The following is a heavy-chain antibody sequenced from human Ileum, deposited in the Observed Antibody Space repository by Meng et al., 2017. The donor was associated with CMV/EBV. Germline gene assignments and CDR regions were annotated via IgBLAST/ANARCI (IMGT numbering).Heavy chain of an antibody. CDR1: VNPSSSGSHY. Sequence: QLHRREPRPGVVKPAQTPPRSCTVSVNPSSSGSHYWAWIRHSPGKRLEWIGSMLFSEIADYNPSLKRRVTISLDATQTQFSLRLTSVTAADTAVYFCARDLTNNWFYYWGQGTLVTVSS. J-gene: IGHJ4*02. V-gene: IGHV4-39*07. CDR2: MLFSEIA. CDR3: ARDLTNNWFYY. D-gene: IGHD1-1*01.